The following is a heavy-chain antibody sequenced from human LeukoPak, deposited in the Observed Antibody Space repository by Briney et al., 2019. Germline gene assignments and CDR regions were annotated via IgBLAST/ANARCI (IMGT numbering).Heavy chain of an antibody. CDR2: IYPSGST. J-gene: IGHJ6*03. Sequence: PSETLSLTCTVSGGSISSYYWSWIRQPAGKGLEWIGRIYPSGSTNYNPSLKSRVTISVDKSKTQFSLKLSSVTAADTAVYYCARVVVRGVINYYYYYMDVWGKGTTVTVSS. CDR1: GGSISSYY. D-gene: IGHD3-10*01. CDR3: ARVVVRGVINYYYYYMDV. V-gene: IGHV4-4*07.